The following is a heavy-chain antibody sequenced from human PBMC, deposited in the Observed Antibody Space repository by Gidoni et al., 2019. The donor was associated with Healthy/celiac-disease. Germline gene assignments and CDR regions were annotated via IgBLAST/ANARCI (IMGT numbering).Heavy chain of an antibody. CDR2: ISYSGST. V-gene: IGHV4-59*01. CDR3: ARGGYGDYVRWFDP. CDR1: VGSISSSY. Sequence: QVQLQESCPCLVKPSETLSLTCTVPVGSISSSYWSWIRQPPGKGLEWIGYISYSGSTNYNPSLKSRVTISVDTSKNQFSLKLSSVTAADTAVYYCARGGYGDYVRWFDPWGQGTLVTVSS. D-gene: IGHD4-17*01. J-gene: IGHJ5*02.